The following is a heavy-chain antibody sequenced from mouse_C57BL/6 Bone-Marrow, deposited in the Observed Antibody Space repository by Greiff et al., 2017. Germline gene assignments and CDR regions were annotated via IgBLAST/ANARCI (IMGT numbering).Heavy chain of an antibody. CDR3: ERHEVSNWDREYYFDY. V-gene: IGHV1-62-2*01. Sequence: QVQLQQSGAELVKPGASVKLSCKASGYTFTEYTIHWVKQRSGQGLEWIGWFYPGSGSIKYNEKFKDKATLTADKSSSTADMELSRLTSEDSAVYFCERHEVSNWDREYYFDYWGQGTTLTVSS. D-gene: IGHD4-1*02. J-gene: IGHJ2*01. CDR1: GYTFTEYT. CDR2: FYPGSGSI.